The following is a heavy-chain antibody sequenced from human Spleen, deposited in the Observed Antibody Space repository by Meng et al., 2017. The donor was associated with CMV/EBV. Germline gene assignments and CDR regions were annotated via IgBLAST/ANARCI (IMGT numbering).Heavy chain of an antibody. CDR3: AKRWGDY. CDR2: ISGSGVST. CDR1: GFTFSTYA. D-gene: IGHD1-26*01. Sequence: GELLKISCAASGFTFSTYAMSWVRQAPGKGLEWVSVISGSGVSTYHADSVKGRFTLSRDNSKNTLYLQMNSLRAEHTAVYYCAKRWGDYWGQGNLVTVSS. J-gene: IGHJ4*02. V-gene: IGHV3-23*01.